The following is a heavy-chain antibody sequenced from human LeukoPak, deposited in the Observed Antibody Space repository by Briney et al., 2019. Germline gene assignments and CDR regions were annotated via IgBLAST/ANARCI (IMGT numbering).Heavy chain of an antibody. CDR2: INPNSGDT. Sequence: ASVKVSCKASRYTFTGYSMHWVRQAPGQGLECMGWINPNSGDTNYAQKFQDRVTMTRDTSISTAYMELSRLRSDDTAVYYCARVRDTAMVLGAFDIWGQGTMVTVSS. D-gene: IGHD5-18*01. J-gene: IGHJ3*02. CDR1: RYTFTGYS. CDR3: ARVRDTAMVLGAFDI. V-gene: IGHV1-2*02.